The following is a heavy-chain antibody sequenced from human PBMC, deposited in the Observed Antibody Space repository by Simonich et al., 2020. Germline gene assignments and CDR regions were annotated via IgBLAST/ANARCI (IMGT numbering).Heavy chain of an antibody. CDR1: GYTFTGNY. Sequence: QVQLVQSGAEVKKPGASVKVSCKASGYTFTGNYMHWVRQAPGQGLEWMVVTNPTSGGTNYEQKFQGRVTMTRDTSISTAYMELSRLRSDDTAVYYCARDRSGYDQHHFDYWGQGTLVTVSS. V-gene: IGHV1-2*02. J-gene: IGHJ4*02. D-gene: IGHD5-12*01. CDR2: TNPTSGGT. CDR3: ARDRSGYDQHHFDY.